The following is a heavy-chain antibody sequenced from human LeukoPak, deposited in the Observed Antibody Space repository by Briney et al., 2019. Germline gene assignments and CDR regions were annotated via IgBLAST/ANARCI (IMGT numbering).Heavy chain of an antibody. V-gene: IGHV4-34*01. CDR2: INHCGST. D-gene: IGHD3-16*02. CDR1: GGSFSGYY. Sequence: SETLSLTCAVYGGSFSGYYWSWLRQPPGKGLEGIGEINHCGSTNYNPSLKSRVTISVDTSKSQFSLKLSSVTAADTAVYYCARGQDYVWGSYRSNWFDPWGQGTLVTVSS. CDR3: ARGQDYVWGSYRSNWFDP. J-gene: IGHJ5*02.